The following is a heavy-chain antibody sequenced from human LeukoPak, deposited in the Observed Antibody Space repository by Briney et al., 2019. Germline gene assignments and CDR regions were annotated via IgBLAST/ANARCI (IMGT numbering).Heavy chain of an antibody. CDR3: ARDCSGGSCYYYYYGMDV. V-gene: IGHV4-59*05. J-gene: IGHJ6*02. CDR1: GDSISSYY. Sequence: SETLSLTCTVSGDSISSYYWSWIRQPPGKGLEWIGSIYYSGSTYYNPSLKSRVTISVDTSKNQFSLKLSSVTAADTAVYYCARDCSGGSCYYYYYGMDVWGQGTTVTVSS. D-gene: IGHD2-15*01. CDR2: IYYSGST.